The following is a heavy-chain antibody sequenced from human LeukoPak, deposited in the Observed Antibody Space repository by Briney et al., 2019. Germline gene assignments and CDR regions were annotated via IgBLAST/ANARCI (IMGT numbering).Heavy chain of an antibody. V-gene: IGHV1-18*01. CDR2: VSAYNGNT. Sequence: ASVKVSCKASGYTFTTYGISWVRQAPGQGLEWMGWVSAYNGNTNYAQKLQGRVTMTTDTSTSTAYMELRSLRSDDTAVYYCAREVVVAHNWFDPWGQGTLVTVSS. CDR1: GYTFTTYG. J-gene: IGHJ5*02. CDR3: AREVVVAHNWFDP. D-gene: IGHD2-15*01.